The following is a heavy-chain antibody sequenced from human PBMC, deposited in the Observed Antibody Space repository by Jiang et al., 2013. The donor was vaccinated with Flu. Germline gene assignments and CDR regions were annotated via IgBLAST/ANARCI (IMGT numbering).Heavy chain of an antibody. Sequence: LLKPSETLSLTCAVYGGSFSGYYWSWIRQPPGKGLEWIGEINHSGSTNYNPSLKSRVTISVDTSKNQFSLKLSSVTAADTAVYYCARGRSGSYYHWGQGTLVTVSS. CDR2: INHSGST. CDR3: ARGRSGSYYH. V-gene: IGHV4-34*01. J-gene: IGHJ5*02. D-gene: IGHD1-26*01. CDR1: GGSFSGYY.